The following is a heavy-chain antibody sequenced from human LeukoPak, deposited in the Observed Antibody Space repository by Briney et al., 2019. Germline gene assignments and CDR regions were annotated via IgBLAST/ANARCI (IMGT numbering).Heavy chain of an antibody. Sequence: GESLRLSCAASGFTFSSYWMSWVRQAPGKGLEWVANTKPDGSQKYYVDSVKGRFTISRDNAKNSLHLQMNSLRVEDTAVYYCARSSAGFDYWGLGTLVTVSS. CDR3: ARSSAGFDY. J-gene: IGHJ4*02. CDR2: TKPDGSQK. V-gene: IGHV3-7*01. CDR1: GFTFSSYW. D-gene: IGHD6-25*01.